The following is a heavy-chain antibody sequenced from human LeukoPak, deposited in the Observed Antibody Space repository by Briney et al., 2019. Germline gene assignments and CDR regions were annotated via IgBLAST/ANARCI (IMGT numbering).Heavy chain of an antibody. CDR3: ARDEDTSALSEY. CDR1: GLTFRNYA. Sequence: PGGSLRLSCAASGLTFRNYAMSWVRQAPEKGLEWVSAISGYGYNTYYADSVKGRFTISRDNSKSTLYLHMDSLRAEDTAVYYCARDEDTSALSEYWGQGTLVTVSS. D-gene: IGHD2/OR15-2a*01. CDR2: ISGYGYNT. J-gene: IGHJ4*02. V-gene: IGHV3-23*01.